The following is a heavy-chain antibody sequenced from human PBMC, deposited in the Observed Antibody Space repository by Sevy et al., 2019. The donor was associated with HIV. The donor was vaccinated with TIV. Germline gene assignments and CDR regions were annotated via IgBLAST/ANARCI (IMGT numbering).Heavy chain of an antibody. J-gene: IGHJ4*02. V-gene: IGHV3-30*02. CDR1: GLIFSHYG. CDR3: AKNTAAAGTGGFDY. CDR2: ISFDGSNK. D-gene: IGHD6-13*01. Sequence: GGSLRLSCAASGLIFSHYGMHWVRQAPGKGLEWVAFISFDGSNKYYVDSVKGRFTISRDNSKNTLYLQMNSLRTEDTALYYCAKNTAAAGTGGFDYWGQGTLGTVSS.